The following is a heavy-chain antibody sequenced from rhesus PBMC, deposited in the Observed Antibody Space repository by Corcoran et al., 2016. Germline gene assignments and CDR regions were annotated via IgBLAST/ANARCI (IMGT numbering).Heavy chain of an antibody. J-gene: IGHJ4*01. CDR3: ASSPRGSYYSFDC. V-gene: IGHV4-147*01. CDR1: GYSISSNY. CDR2: MYGSSGRT. D-gene: IGHD3-16*01. Sequence: QVQLQESGPGLVKPSETLSLTCAVSGYSISSNYWSWIRQPPGKGLEWIGYMYGSSGRTYSNPSLKSRVTISTDTSKNQFSLMLSSVSAADTAVYYCASSPRGSYYSFDCWGQGVLVTVSS.